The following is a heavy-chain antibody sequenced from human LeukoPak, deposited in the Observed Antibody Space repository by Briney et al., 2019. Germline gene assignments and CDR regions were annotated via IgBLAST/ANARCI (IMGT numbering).Heavy chain of an antibody. D-gene: IGHD1-26*01. J-gene: IGHJ5*02. CDR2: MNPNSGNT. CDR1: GYTFTSYD. Sequence: RVASVKVSCKASGYTFTSYDINWVRQATGQGLEWMGWMNPNSGNTGYAQKFQGRVTMTRNTSISTAYMELSSLRSEDTAVYYCAREVVGSGSYSRGENWFDPWGQGTLVTVSS. CDR3: AREVVGSGSYSRGENWFDP. V-gene: IGHV1-8*01.